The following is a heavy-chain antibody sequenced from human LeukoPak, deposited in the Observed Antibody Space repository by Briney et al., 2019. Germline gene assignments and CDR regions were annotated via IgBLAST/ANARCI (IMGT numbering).Heavy chain of an antibody. J-gene: IGHJ4*02. CDR3: ARVGVGRGESSSWYFLVDY. CDR1: GYTFTSYG. D-gene: IGHD6-13*01. Sequence: ASVKVSCKASGYTFTSYGISWVRQAPGQGLEWMGWISAYNGNTNYAQKLQGRVTMATDTSTSIAYMELRSLRSDDTAVYYCARVGVGRGESSSWYFLVDYWGQGTLVTVSS. V-gene: IGHV1-18*01. CDR2: ISAYNGNT.